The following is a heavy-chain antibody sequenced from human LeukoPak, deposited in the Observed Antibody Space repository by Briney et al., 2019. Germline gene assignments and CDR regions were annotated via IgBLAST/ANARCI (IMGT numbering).Heavy chain of an antibody. D-gene: IGHD3-10*01. Sequence: SETLSLTCAVYGGSFRGYYWNWIRQPPGKGLEWIGEINHSGSTNYNPSLKSRVTISVDTSKNQFSLKLSSVTAADTAVYYCARIRAYYGSGSYKAFDIWGQGTMVTVSS. CDR3: ARIRAYYGSGSYKAFDI. CDR2: INHSGST. J-gene: IGHJ3*02. V-gene: IGHV4-34*01. CDR1: GGSFRGYY.